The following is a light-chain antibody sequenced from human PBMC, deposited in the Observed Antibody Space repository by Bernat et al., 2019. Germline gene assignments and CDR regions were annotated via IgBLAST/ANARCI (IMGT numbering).Light chain of an antibody. Sequence: DIQMTQSPSSLSASVGDRVTITCRASQDISNYLIWYHQKPGKAPKLLIYDSSYLETGVPSRFSGSASRTFFTFTITSLQPEDIGTYYCQQYDNLPFTFGGGTNVEIK. CDR2: DSS. V-gene: IGKV1-33*01. CDR1: QDISNY. J-gene: IGKJ4*01. CDR3: QQYDNLPFT.